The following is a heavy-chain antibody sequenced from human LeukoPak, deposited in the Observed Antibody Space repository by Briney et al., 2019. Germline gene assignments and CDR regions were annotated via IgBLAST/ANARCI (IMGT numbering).Heavy chain of an antibody. J-gene: IGHJ4*02. V-gene: IGHV3-20*04. D-gene: IGHD6-19*01. CDR2: IRGDAGST. CDR3: ASTSGWYEPIDY. Sequence: PGGSLRLSCAASGFTFDAFGMTWVRQAPGKGLEWVSAIRGDAGSTGYADSVKGRFTIPRDNAKNSLYLQMNSLRAEDTAVYYCASTSGWYEPIDYWGQGTLVTVSS. CDR1: GFTFDAFG.